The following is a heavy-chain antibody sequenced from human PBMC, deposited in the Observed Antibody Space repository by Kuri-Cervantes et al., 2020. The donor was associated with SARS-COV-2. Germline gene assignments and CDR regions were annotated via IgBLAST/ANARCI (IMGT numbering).Heavy chain of an antibody. CDR2: ISAYNGNT. V-gene: IGHV1-18*01. J-gene: IGHJ6*02. CDR3: ARDWSYDGYYYYGMDV. Sequence: ASVKVSCKASGYTFTSYGISWVRQAPGQGLEWMGWISAYNGNTNYAQKLQGRVTMTTDTSTSTAYMELRSLRSDDTAGYYCARDWSYDGYYYYGMDVWGQGTMVTFSS. CDR1: GYTFTSYG. D-gene: IGHD3-3*01.